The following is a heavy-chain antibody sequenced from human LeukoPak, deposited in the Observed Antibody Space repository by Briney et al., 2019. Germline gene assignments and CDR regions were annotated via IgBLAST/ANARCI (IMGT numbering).Heavy chain of an antibody. V-gene: IGHV3-48*04. D-gene: IGHD6-19*01. J-gene: IGHJ4*02. CDR1: GFTFSDYS. Sequence: GGSLRLSCAASGFTFSDYSMNWVRQAPGKGLEWVSYISFSVNTKYYGDSVKGRFTISRDNAKNSLYLHMDSLRAEDTAVYYCARGADSSGWAYFDHWGQGTLVTVSS. CDR3: ARGADSSGWAYFDH. CDR2: ISFSVNTK.